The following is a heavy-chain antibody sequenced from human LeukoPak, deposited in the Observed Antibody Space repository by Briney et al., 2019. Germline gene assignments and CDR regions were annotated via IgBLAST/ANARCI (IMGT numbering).Heavy chain of an antibody. Sequence: ASMKVSCKASGYTFTRYDINWVRQATGQGLEWMGWMNPNSGNTGYAQKFQGRVTITRNTSINTAYMELSSLRSEDTAVYYCARRAAAGTGLDYLGQGTLVTVSS. CDR1: GYTFTRYD. CDR2: MNPNSGNT. CDR3: ARRAAAGTGLDY. V-gene: IGHV1-8*03. J-gene: IGHJ4*02. D-gene: IGHD6-13*01.